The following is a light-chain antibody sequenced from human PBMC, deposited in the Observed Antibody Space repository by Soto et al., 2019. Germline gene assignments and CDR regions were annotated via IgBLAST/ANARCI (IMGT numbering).Light chain of an antibody. CDR2: AAS. J-gene: IGKJ4*01. Sequence: AIRMTHSPSSFSASTGDRVAITCRASQGISSYLAWYQQKPGKAPKLLIYAASTLQSGVPSRFSGSGSGTDFTLTISCLQSEDFATYYCQQYYVSGSLGGGTKVDIK. CDR1: QGISSY. CDR3: QQYYVSGS. V-gene: IGKV1-8*01.